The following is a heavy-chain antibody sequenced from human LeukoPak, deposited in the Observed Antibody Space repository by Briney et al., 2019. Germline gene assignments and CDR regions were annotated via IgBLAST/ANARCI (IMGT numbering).Heavy chain of an antibody. D-gene: IGHD2-21*01. V-gene: IGHV1-46*03. Sequence: ASVKVSCKASGYTFTRYSIHWVRQAPGQGLEWMGIINPSGGSTTYAQRFQGRVTMTRDTSRSTVYMELSSLRSEDTAVYYCARAYYGGDCYGLDYYYYYMDVWGKGTTVTVSS. J-gene: IGHJ6*03. CDR3: ARAYYGGDCYGLDYYYYYMDV. CDR2: INPSGGST. CDR1: GYTFTRYS.